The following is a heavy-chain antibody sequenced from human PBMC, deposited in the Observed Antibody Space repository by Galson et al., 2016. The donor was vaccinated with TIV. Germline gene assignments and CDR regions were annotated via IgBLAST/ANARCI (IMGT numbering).Heavy chain of an antibody. CDR2: INWNGGAT. Sequence: LRLSCAASGFTFDDHGMSWVRQGPGKGLEWVSSINWNGGATSYADSVKGRFTISRDNAKNFLYLQMNSLRAEDTAFYYCVREVACGGACYYFDYWGQGNLVTVSS. CDR1: GFTFDDHG. CDR3: VREVACGGACYYFDY. D-gene: IGHD2-21*02. V-gene: IGHV3-20*04. J-gene: IGHJ4*02.